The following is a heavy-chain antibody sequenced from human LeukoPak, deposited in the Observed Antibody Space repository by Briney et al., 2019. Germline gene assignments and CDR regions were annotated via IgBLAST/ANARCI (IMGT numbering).Heavy chain of an antibody. J-gene: IGHJ5*02. V-gene: IGHV3-23*01. CDR1: GFTFSSYA. CDR2: ISGRGGST. D-gene: IGHD1-14*01. Sequence: GGSLRLSXAASGFTFSSYAMSWVRQAPGKGLEWVSAISGRGGSTYYADSVKGRFTISRDNSKNTLYLQMNSLRAEDTAVYYCAKDRKGNPNWFDPWGQGTLVTVSS. CDR3: AKDRKGNPNWFDP.